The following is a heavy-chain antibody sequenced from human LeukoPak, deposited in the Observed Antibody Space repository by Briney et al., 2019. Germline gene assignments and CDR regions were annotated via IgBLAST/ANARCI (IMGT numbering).Heavy chain of an antibody. V-gene: IGHV3-30*03. CDR1: GFTFSSYG. Sequence: SGGSLRLSCAASGFTFSSYGMHWVRQAPGKGLEWVALISQDGSNKYHADSVKGRFTISRDNSKNTLYLQMNSLRVEDTAVYYCARGPSGYHNTGGQGTLVTVSS. CDR2: ISQDGSNK. D-gene: IGHD5-12*01. J-gene: IGHJ4*02. CDR3: ARGPSGYHNT.